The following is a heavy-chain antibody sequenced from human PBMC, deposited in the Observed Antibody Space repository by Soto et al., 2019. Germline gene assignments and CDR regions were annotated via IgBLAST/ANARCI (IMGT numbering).Heavy chain of an antibody. CDR1: GGSISSGGYY. J-gene: IGHJ4*02. CDR2: IYYSGST. CDR3: ARTSYGGKSAEFDY. Sequence: TLSLTCTVSGGSISSGGYYWSWIRQHPGKGLEWIGYIYYSGSTYYNPSLKSRVTISVDTSKNQFSLKLSSVTAADTAVYYCARTSYGGKSAEFDYWGQGTLVTVSS. D-gene: IGHD4-17*01. V-gene: IGHV4-31*03.